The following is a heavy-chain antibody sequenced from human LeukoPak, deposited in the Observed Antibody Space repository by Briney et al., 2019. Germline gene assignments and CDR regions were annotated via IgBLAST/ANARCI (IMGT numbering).Heavy chain of an antibody. CDR3: ARGGSSGYYYG. CDR1: GGSISRYY. Sequence: WETLSLTCTVSGGSISRYYWSWIRQPAGKGLEWIGRLYTSGSTNYNPSLKSRVTMSVDTSKNQFSLKLTSMTAADTAVYYCARGGSSGYYYGRGQGTLVTVSS. J-gene: IGHJ4*02. D-gene: IGHD3-22*01. CDR2: LYTSGST. V-gene: IGHV4-4*07.